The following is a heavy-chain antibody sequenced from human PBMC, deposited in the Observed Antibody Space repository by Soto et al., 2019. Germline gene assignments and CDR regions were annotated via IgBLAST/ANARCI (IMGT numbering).Heavy chain of an antibody. Sequence: QITLKESGPTLVKPTQTLTLTCSFSGFSLTTDGEGVGWVRQTPGEALEWLALIDWDDDERYSPSLKTRLTITKDTSKNQVVLIMTNMAPMDTATYYCAHSRNLITEDAQVGDFDSWGQGTLVTVSS. CDR2: IDWDDDE. V-gene: IGHV2-5*02. J-gene: IGHJ4*02. CDR3: AHSRNLITEDAQVGDFDS. D-gene: IGHD3-10*01. CDR1: GFSLTTDGEG.